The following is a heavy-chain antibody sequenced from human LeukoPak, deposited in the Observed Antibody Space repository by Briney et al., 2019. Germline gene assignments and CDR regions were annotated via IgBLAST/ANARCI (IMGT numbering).Heavy chain of an antibody. CDR1: GDSISSGAYS. D-gene: IGHD3-10*01. V-gene: IGHV4-30-2*01. Sequence: SQTLSLTCVVYGDSISSGAYSWSWIRQPPGKGLEWIGYIFHTGSTFYNPSLKSRVTISVDNSKNQFSLRLNPVTAADTAVYYCARELWFASAPGSWLDPWGQGTLVTVSS. CDR2: IFHTGST. J-gene: IGHJ5*02. CDR3: ARELWFASAPGSWLDP.